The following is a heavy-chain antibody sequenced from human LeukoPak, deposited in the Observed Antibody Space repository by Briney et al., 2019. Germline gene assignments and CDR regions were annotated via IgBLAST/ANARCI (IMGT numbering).Heavy chain of an antibody. Sequence: GGSLRLSCAASGFTFSNSAMSWVRQAPGKGLEWVSGFTRNDETTSYADSVKGRFTIPRDNSRDTLYLQMNSLTAEDTAVYYCAKVKVVGYSTFDYWGQGTLVTVSP. D-gene: IGHD3-22*01. J-gene: IGHJ4*02. V-gene: IGHV3-23*01. CDR2: FTRNDETT. CDR3: AKVKVVGYSTFDY. CDR1: GFTFSNSA.